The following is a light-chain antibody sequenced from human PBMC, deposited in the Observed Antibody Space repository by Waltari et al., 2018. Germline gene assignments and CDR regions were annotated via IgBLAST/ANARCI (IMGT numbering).Light chain of an antibody. CDR3: ATWDDSLNAWM. CDR2: GNN. J-gene: IGLJ3*02. V-gene: IGLV1-44*01. Sequence: QSVLTQPPSASGTPGQRVTIPRSGTRSNTGSNTVNRYQHPPGTAPKLLIYGNNQRPSGVPDRFSGSKSGTSASLAISGLQSEDEADYYCATWDDSLNAWMFGGGTKLTAL. CDR1: RSNTGSNT.